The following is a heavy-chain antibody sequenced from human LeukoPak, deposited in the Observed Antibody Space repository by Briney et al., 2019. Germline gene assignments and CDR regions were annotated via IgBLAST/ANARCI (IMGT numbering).Heavy chain of an antibody. J-gene: IGHJ6*02. CDR3: AKGHYYGSGSLDY. V-gene: IGHV3-23*01. CDR2: IGGRDGST. D-gene: IGHD3-10*01. Sequence: GGSLRLSCVASGFTFSYYSMNWARQAPGKGLEWVSAIGGRDGSTYYADSVKGRFTISRDNSKNTLYVQMNSLRAEDTAVYYCAKGHYYGSGSLDYWGQGATVTVSS. CDR1: GFTFSYYS.